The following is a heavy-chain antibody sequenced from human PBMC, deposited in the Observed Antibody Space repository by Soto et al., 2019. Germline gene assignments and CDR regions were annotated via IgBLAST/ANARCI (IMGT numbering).Heavy chain of an antibody. CDR3: ARSHYTFGLLIHX. D-gene: IGHD3-3*01. V-gene: IGHV4-39*01. CDR1: GDSITTNGYY. Sequence: SETLSVTCSVSGDSITTNGYYWGWIRQPPGKGLQWIGNVYWTGSTFSHPSLKSRVFISVDTSKNEFSFRLTSVTAADTAVYYCARSHYTFGLLIHXWGTVTLVTFSX. J-gene: IGHJ4*02. CDR2: VYWTGST.